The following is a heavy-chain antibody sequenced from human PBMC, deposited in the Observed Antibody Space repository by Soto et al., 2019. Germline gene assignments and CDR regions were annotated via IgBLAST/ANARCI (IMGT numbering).Heavy chain of an antibody. CDR1: GGSISSGGYY. CDR3: ARGKGDYYGSGSYYDYYYYGMDV. D-gene: IGHD3-10*01. Sequence: QVQLQESGPGLVKPSQTLSLTCTVSGGSISSGGYYWSWIRQHPGKGLEWIGYIYYSGSTYYNPSLKSRVTISVDTSKNQCSLKLSSVTAADTAVYYCARGKGDYYGSGSYYDYYYYGMDVWGQGTTVTVSS. J-gene: IGHJ6*02. V-gene: IGHV4-31*03. CDR2: IYYSGST.